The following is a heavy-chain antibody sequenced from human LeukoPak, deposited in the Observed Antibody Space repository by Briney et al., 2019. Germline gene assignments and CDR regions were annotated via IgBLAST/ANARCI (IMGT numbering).Heavy chain of an antibody. CDR1: GYTLTELS. D-gene: IGHD5-24*01. J-gene: IGHJ4*02. CDR2: FDPEDGET. Sequence: SVKVSCKVSGYTLTELSMHWVRQAPGKGLEWMGGFDPEDGETIYAQKFQGRVTMTEDTSTDTAYMELSSLRSEDTAVYYCARDEREMATIPLDYWGQGTLVTVS. CDR3: ARDEREMATIPLDY. V-gene: IGHV1-24*01.